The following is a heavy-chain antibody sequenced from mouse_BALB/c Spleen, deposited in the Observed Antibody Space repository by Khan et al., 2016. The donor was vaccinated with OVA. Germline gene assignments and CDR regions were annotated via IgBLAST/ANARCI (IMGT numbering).Heavy chain of an antibody. CDR3: ARDYGSSYLFFDY. V-gene: IGHV3-2*02. CDR1: GYSITSDYA. Sequence: EVQLQESGPGLVKPSQSLSLTCTVTGYSITSDYAWNWIRQLPGNKLEWMAYITYSGSTGYNPSLKGRISITRDTSKNQFFLQLNSVTTEDTATYYCARDYGSSYLFFDYWGQGTTLTVSS. D-gene: IGHD1-1*01. CDR2: ITYSGST. J-gene: IGHJ2*01.